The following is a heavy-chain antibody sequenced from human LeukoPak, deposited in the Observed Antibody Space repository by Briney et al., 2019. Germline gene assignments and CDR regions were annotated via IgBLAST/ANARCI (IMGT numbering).Heavy chain of an antibody. V-gene: IGHV3-21*01. J-gene: IGHJ4*02. CDR3: AREGVPAAGAFDN. CDR2: ISSGGTYI. CDR1: GFIFSNYN. D-gene: IGHD6-13*01. Sequence: GGSLRLSCAASGFIFSNYNMNWVRQAPGKGLEWVSSISSGGTYIYYADSVKGRLTISRDTAKNSVYLQMNSLRVEDTAVYYCAREGVPAAGAFDNWGQGTLVTVSA.